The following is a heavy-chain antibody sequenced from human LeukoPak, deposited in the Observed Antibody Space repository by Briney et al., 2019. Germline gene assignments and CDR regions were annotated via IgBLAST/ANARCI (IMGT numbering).Heavy chain of an antibody. V-gene: IGHV4-34*01. CDR3: ARQERDGYYFDY. D-gene: IGHD5-24*01. Sequence: SETLSLTCAVYGGSFSGYYWSWIRQPPGKGLEWIGEINHSGSTNYNPSLKSRVTISVGTSKNQFSLKLSSVTAADTAVYYCARQERDGYYFDYWGQGTLVTVSS. CDR2: INHSGST. CDR1: GGSFSGYY. J-gene: IGHJ4*02.